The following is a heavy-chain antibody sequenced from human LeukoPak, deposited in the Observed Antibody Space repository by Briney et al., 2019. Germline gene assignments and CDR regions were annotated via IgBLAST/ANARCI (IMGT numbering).Heavy chain of an antibody. CDR1: GYSFTSQW. D-gene: IGHD3-10*01. J-gene: IGHJ6*02. CDR2: IYPADSDT. CDR3: ARWMFYYGSGVFHYHGMDV. Sequence: GESLKISCKGSGYSFTSQWIGWVRQMPGKGLEWMGIIYPADSDTKYSPSFQGQVTISVDESISTAYLQWSSLKASNTAIYYCARWMFYYGSGVFHYHGMDVWGQGTTVTVSS. V-gene: IGHV5-51*01.